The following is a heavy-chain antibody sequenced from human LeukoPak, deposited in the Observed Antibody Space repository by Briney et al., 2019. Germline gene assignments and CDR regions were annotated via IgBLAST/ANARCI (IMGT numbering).Heavy chain of an antibody. D-gene: IGHD2-2*01. CDR3: ARGNCSSTSCFFDY. J-gene: IGHJ4*02. V-gene: IGHV3-30*04. Sequence: PGRSLRLSCAASGFTFSSYAMHWVRQAPGKGLEWVAVISYDGSNKYYADSVKGRFTFSRDNAKNSLYLQMNSLRAEDTAVYYCARGNCSSTSCFFDYWGQGTLVTVSS. CDR2: ISYDGSNK. CDR1: GFTFSSYA.